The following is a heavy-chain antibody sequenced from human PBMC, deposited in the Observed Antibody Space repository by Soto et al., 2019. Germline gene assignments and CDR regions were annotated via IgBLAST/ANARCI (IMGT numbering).Heavy chain of an antibody. CDR1: AFTFSSYW. CDR2: IKQDGSEK. Sequence: EVQLVESGGGLVQPGGSLTLSCAASAFTFSSYWMSWVRQAPGKGLEWVANIKQDGSEKHYVDSVKGRFTISRDNAKNSLYLQMNSLRAEDTAVYYCARRQIGAYENDYWGQGTLVIVSS. CDR3: ARRQIGAYENDY. J-gene: IGHJ4*02. V-gene: IGHV3-7*01. D-gene: IGHD3-22*01.